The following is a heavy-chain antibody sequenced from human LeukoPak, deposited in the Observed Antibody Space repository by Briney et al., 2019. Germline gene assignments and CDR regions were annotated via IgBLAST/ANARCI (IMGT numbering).Heavy chain of an antibody. V-gene: IGHV4-39*01. CDR1: GDSISSSSYY. Sequence: SETLSLTCTVSGDSISSSSYYWGWIRQPPGKGLEWIGNINYSGRTYYNPSLKSRVTISVDTSKNQFSLKLSSVTAADTAVYYCARNPSLHIVVVTAIDYWGLGTLVTVSS. D-gene: IGHD2-21*02. CDR2: INYSGRT. J-gene: IGHJ4*02. CDR3: ARNPSLHIVVVTAIDY.